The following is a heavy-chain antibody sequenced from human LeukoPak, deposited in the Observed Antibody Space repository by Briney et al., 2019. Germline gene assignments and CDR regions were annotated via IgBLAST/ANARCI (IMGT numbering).Heavy chain of an antibody. V-gene: IGHV4-34*01. D-gene: IGHD7-27*01. CDR3: ARLNGANWFDP. CDR2: INHSGST. Sequence: SETLSLTCAVYGGSFSGYYWSWIRQPPGKGLEWIGEINHSGSTNYNPSLKSRVTISVDTSKNQFSLKLSSVTAADTAVYYCARLNGANWFDPWGQGTLVTVSS. J-gene: IGHJ5*02. CDR1: GGSFSGYY.